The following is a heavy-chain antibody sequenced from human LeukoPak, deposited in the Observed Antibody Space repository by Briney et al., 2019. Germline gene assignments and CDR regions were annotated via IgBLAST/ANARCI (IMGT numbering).Heavy chain of an antibody. D-gene: IGHD7-27*01. CDR3: ARGALGYYYGMDV. CDR1: GGSFSGYY. Sequence: SETLSLTFAFYGGSFSGYYWSWIRQPPGKGLEWIGEINHSGSTNYNPSLKSRVTISVDTSKIQFSLKLSSVTAADTAVYYCARGALGYYYGMDVWGQGTTVTVSS. V-gene: IGHV4-34*01. CDR2: INHSGST. J-gene: IGHJ6*02.